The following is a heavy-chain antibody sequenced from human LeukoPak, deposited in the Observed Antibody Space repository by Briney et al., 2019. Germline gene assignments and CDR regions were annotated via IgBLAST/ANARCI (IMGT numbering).Heavy chain of an antibody. CDR3: ARTGGRGRYGDYLRYYYYYMDV. V-gene: IGHV4-34*01. J-gene: IGHJ6*03. CDR1: GGSFSDYY. D-gene: IGHD4-17*01. Sequence: SQTLSLSCAVYGGSFSDYYCSWIRQPPGKGLEWIGEINHSGSTTYNPSLKSRVTISVDTSKNQFSLKLSSVTAADTAVYYRARTGGRGRYGDYLRYYYYYMDVWGKGTAVTVSS. CDR2: INHSGST.